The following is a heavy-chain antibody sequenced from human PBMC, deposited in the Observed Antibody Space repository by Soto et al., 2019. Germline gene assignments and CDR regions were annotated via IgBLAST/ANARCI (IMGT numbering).Heavy chain of an antibody. Sequence: GASVKVSCKASGGTFSSYAISWVRQAPGQGLEWMGGIIPIFGTANYAQKFQGRVTITADESTSTAYMELSSLRSEDTAVYYCARGGYYDSSGYSIFDPWGQGTLVTVSS. V-gene: IGHV1-69*13. CDR1: GGTFSSYA. CDR3: ARGGYYDSSGYSIFDP. D-gene: IGHD3-22*01. CDR2: IIPIFGTA. J-gene: IGHJ5*02.